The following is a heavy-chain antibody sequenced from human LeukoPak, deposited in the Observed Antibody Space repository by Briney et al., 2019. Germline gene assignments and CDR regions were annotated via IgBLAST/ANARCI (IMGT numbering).Heavy chain of an antibody. D-gene: IGHD3-22*01. CDR3: ARAMIVPIWFDY. J-gene: IGHJ4*02. V-gene: IGHV4-30-4*01. CDR1: GGSISSGDYY. Sequence: SSQTLSLTCTVSGGSISSGDYYWRWIRQPPGKGLEWIVYIYYSGSTYYNPSLKSRVTISVGTSKNHFSLKLSSVTAADTAVYCCARAMIVPIWFDYWGQGTLVTVSS. CDR2: IYYSGST.